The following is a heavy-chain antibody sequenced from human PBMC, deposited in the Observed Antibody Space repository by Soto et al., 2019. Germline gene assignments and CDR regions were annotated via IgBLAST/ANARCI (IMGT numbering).Heavy chain of an antibody. V-gene: IGHV4-59*01. CDR1: GGSISSYY. CDR2: IYYSGST. Sequence: PSETLSLTCTVSGGSISSYYWSWIRQPPGKGLEWIGYIYYSGSTNYNPSLKSRVTISVDTSKNQFSLKLSSVTAEDTAVYYCARGGYFDSSNYLAYWGLGTLVTVSS. CDR3: ARGGYFDSSNYLAY. J-gene: IGHJ4*02. D-gene: IGHD3-22*01.